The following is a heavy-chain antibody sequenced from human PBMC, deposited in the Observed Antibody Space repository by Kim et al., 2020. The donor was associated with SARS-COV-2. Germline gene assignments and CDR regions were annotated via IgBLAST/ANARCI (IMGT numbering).Heavy chain of an antibody. Sequence: SETLSLTCTVSGGSISGYYWSWIRQPAGKGLEWIGRVQSSGSNNYNPSLKSRVSMSVDTSKTHFSLRLASVTAADTAVYYCAGGPDSSTWTRYDLWGQGTLVTVSS. CDR2: VQSSGSN. D-gene: IGHD6-13*01. V-gene: IGHV4-4*07. CDR3: AGGPDSSTWTRYDL. CDR1: GGSISGYY. J-gene: IGHJ5*02.